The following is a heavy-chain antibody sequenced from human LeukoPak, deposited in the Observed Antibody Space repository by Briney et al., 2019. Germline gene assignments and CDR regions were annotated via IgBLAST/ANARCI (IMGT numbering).Heavy chain of an antibody. CDR3: VRDYVDIVATILGSYYYYYYMDV. CDR1: GFTFSSYA. V-gene: IGHV3-7*01. CDR2: IKQDGSEK. D-gene: IGHD5-12*01. Sequence: GGSLRLSCAASGFTFSSYAMSWVRQAPGKGLEWVANIKQDGSEKYYVDSVKGRFTISRDNAKNSLYLQMNSLRAEDTAVYYCVRDYVDIVATILGSYYYYYYMDVWGKGTTVTVSS. J-gene: IGHJ6*03.